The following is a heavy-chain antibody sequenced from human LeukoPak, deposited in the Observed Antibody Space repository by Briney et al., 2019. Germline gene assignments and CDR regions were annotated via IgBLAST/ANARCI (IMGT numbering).Heavy chain of an antibody. J-gene: IGHJ1*01. Sequence: ASVKVSCKASGYTFTGYYMHWVRQAPGQGLEWMGWINPNSSGTNYAQKFQGRVTMTRDTSISTAYMELSRLRSDDTAVYYCARGFYDPPHTIQHWGQGTLVTVSS. CDR3: ARGFYDPPHTIQH. D-gene: IGHD3-22*01. V-gene: IGHV1-2*02. CDR1: GYTFTGYY. CDR2: INPNSSGT.